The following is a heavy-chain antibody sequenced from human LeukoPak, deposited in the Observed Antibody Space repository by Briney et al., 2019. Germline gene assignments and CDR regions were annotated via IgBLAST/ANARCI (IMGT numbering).Heavy chain of an antibody. CDR3: ARDTSTVTNREFDY. J-gene: IGHJ4*02. CDR2: ISSDTSYI. V-gene: IGHV3-21*01. Sequence: GGSLRLSWAASGFTFSSYNMNWVRQAPGKGLEWVSLISSDTSYIHYADSVKGRFTISRDNAKNSVFLQMNSLRAEDTAVYYCARDTSTVTNREFDYWGQGTLVTVSS. D-gene: IGHD4-17*01. CDR1: GFTFSSYN.